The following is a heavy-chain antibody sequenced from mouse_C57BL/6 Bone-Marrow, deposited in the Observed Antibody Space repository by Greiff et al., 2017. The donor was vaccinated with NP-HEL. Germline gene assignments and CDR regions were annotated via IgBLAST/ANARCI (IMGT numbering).Heavy chain of an antibody. CDR2: ISSGGSYT. D-gene: IGHD2-4*01. CDR1: GFTFSSYG. J-gene: IGHJ3*01. V-gene: IGHV5-6*02. Sequence: EVKLVESGGDLVKPGGSLKLSCAASGFTFSSYGMSWVRQTPDKRLEWVATISSGGSYTYYPDSVKGRFTISRDNAKNTLYLQMSSLESEDTAMFYCAREYYEYDGVAYWGQGTLVTVSA. CDR3: AREYYEYDGVAY.